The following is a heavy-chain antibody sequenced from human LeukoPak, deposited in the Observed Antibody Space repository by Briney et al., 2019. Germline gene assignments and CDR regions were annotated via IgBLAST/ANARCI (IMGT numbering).Heavy chain of an antibody. CDR3: IRSGGWPGF. CDR2: IDDDGSAT. J-gene: IGHJ4*02. CDR1: GFIVSSYW. D-gene: IGHD6-19*01. V-gene: IGHV3-74*01. Sequence: GGSLRLSCEASGFIVSSYWMHWVRQAPGKGLVWVSRIDDDGSATAYADSVKGRFITSRDDAKNTVYLQMNSLRAEDTAMYYCIRSGGWPGFWGQGTLVTVSS.